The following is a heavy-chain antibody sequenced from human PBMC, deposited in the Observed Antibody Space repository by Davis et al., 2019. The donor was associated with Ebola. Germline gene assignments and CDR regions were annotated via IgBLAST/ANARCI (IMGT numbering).Heavy chain of an antibody. D-gene: IGHD4-17*01. CDR3: ARVTTVMYYYGMDV. J-gene: IGHJ6*02. CDR1: GYTFTSYA. CDR2: INAGNGNT. Sequence: AASVKVSCKASGYTFTSYAMHWVRQAPGQRLEWMGWINAGNGNTKYSQKFQGRVTITADKSTSTAYMELSSLRSEDTAVYYCARVTTVMYYYGMDVWGQGTTVTVSS. V-gene: IGHV1-3*01.